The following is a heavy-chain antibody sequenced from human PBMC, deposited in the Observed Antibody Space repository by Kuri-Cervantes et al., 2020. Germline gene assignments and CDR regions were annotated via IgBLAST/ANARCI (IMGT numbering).Heavy chain of an antibody. CDR1: GFTFSSYW. V-gene: IGHV3-7*01. Sequence: GESLKISCAASGFTFSSYWMSWVRQAPGKGLEWVANIKQDGSEKYYVDSVKGRFTISRDNAKNSLYLQMNSLRAEDTAVYYCAKATGYYYDSSGPYLFDYWGQGTLVTVSS. CDR2: IKQDGSEK. CDR3: AKATGYYYDSSGPYLFDY. D-gene: IGHD3-22*01. J-gene: IGHJ4*02.